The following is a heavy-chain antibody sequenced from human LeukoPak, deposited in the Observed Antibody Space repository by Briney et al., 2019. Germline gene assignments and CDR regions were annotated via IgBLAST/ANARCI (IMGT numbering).Heavy chain of an antibody. CDR3: TPDYGDYVVHY. D-gene: IGHD4-17*01. CDR1: GFTFGDYA. V-gene: IGHV3-49*03. Sequence: QTGGSLRLSCTASGFTFGDYAMSWFRQAPGKGLERVGFIRSKAYGGTTEYAASVKGRFTISRDDSKSIAYLQMNSLKTEDTAVYYCTPDYGDYVVHYWGQGTLVTVSS. J-gene: IGHJ4*02. CDR2: IRSKAYGGTT.